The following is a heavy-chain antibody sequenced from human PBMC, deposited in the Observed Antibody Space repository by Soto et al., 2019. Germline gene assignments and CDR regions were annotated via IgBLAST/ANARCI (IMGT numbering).Heavy chain of an antibody. J-gene: IGHJ6*03. V-gene: IGHV1-2*04. CDR1: GDRFTDYY. CDR3: TRESGGATAPLDDHYFYIDV. CDR2: INPNSGDT. Sequence: QVQLVQSGAEVKEPGASVTVSCRASGDRFTDYYMHWVRQAPGQGLEWMGWINPNSGDTKYAKKWQGWVTMTKDKSIKPIYMQLSRLSFDDTAIYYCTRESGGATAPLDDHYFYIDVGGTGTTVTVSS. D-gene: IGHD1-26*01.